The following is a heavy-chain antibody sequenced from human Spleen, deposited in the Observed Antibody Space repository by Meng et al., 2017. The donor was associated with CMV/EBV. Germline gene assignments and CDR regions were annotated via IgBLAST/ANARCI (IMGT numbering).Heavy chain of an antibody. CDR3: AREERGYSSDY. CDR2: IKQDGSEK. D-gene: IGHD5-18*01. J-gene: IGHJ4*02. Sequence: GESLKISCAASGFTFSSYWMSWVRQAPGKGLEWVANIKQDGSEKYYVDSVKGRFTISRDNAKNSLYLQMNSLRAEDTAVYYCAREERGYSSDYWGQGTLVTVSS. CDR1: GFTFSSYW. V-gene: IGHV3-7*01.